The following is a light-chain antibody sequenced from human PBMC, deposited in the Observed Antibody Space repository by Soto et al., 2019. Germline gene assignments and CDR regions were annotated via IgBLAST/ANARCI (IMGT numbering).Light chain of an antibody. CDR3: ASYTTSRIWV. V-gene: IGLV2-14*01. CDR2: EVS. Sequence: QSALTQPASVSGSPGQSITISCTGSSGDVGHYNYVSWYQQHPCKAPKLMIYEVSNRPSGVSNRFSGSKSGNTASLIISGLQAEDEADYYCASYTTSRIWVFGGGTKVTVL. CDR1: SGDVGHYNY. J-gene: IGLJ3*02.